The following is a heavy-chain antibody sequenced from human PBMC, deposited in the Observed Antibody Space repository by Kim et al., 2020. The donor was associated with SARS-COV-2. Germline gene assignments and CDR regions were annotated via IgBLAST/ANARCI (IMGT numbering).Heavy chain of an antibody. D-gene: IGHD6-13*01. Sequence: SETLSLTCAVSGGSISSSNWWSWVRQPPGKGLEWIGEIYHSGSTNYNPSLKSRVTISVDKSKNQFSLKLSSVTAADTAVYYCARDCAAASTRWFDPWGQGTLVTVSS. J-gene: IGHJ5*02. CDR2: IYHSGST. CDR1: GGSISSSNW. CDR3: ARDCAAASTRWFDP. V-gene: IGHV4-4*02.